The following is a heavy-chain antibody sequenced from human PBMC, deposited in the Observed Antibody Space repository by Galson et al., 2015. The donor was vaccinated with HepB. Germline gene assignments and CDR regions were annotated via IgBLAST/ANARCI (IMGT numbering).Heavy chain of an antibody. CDR3: AEGRYYGSGSYTLVRNYYYYYGMDV. Sequence: SVKVSCKASGGTFSSYAISWVRQAPGQGLEWMGGIIPIFGTANYAQKFQGRVTITADKSTSTAYMELSSLRSEDTAVYYCAEGRYYGSGSYTLVRNYYYYYGMDVWGQGTTATVSS. CDR2: IIPIFGTA. J-gene: IGHJ6*02. CDR1: GGTFSSYA. V-gene: IGHV1-69*06. D-gene: IGHD3-10*01.